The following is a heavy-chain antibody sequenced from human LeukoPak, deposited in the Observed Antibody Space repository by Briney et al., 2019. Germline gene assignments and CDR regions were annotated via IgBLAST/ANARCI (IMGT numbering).Heavy chain of an antibody. J-gene: IGHJ4*02. CDR2: INHSGST. CDR3: ARSDCSSTSCPFDY. D-gene: IGHD2-2*01. V-gene: IGHV4-34*01. CDR1: GGSFSGYY. Sequence: SETLSLTCAVYGGSFSGYYWSWIRQPPGKGLEWIGEINHSGSTNYNPSLKSRVTISVDTSKNQFFLKLSSVTAADTAVYYCARSDCSSTSCPFDYWGQGTLVTVSS.